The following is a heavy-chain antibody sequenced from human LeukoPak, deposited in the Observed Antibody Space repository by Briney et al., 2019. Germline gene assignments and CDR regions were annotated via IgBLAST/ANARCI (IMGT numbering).Heavy chain of an antibody. J-gene: IGHJ5*02. Sequence: GGSLRLSCAASGFTFSTYEMNWGRQAPGKGLEWVSYISSSGNTIYYADSVKGRYTISRDNAKNSLYLQMNNLRAEDTAIYYCARVSLTYTTTSFDPWGQGTLVTVSS. V-gene: IGHV3-48*03. D-gene: IGHD3-16*01. CDR2: ISSSGNTI. CDR1: GFTFSTYE. CDR3: ARVSLTYTTTSFDP.